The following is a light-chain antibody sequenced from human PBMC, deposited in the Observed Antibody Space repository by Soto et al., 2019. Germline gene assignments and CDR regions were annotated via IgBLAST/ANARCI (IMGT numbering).Light chain of an antibody. CDR3: QQRTDSYT. J-gene: IGKJ2*01. CDR2: DAS. CDR1: QSVSAS. Sequence: EIVLTQSPVTLSLSPGERVTLSCRASQSVSASLAWYQQKPGQAPRLLFYDASIRATGIPARFSGSGSGTDFTLTISSLEAEDFAVYYCQQRTDSYTFGQGTKLEIK. V-gene: IGKV3-11*01.